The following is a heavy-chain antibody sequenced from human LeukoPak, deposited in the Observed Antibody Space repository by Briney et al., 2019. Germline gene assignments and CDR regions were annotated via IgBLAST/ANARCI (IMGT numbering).Heavy chain of an antibody. J-gene: IGHJ4*02. Sequence: PGGSLRLSCAASGFTFSSYAMNWVRQAPGKGLEWVSTIGGDGGATHYADSVKGRFTISRANSKNTLFLQMNSLRAEDTAVYYCAKSSSRDWDYFEYWGQGTLVTASS. D-gene: IGHD6-19*01. CDR2: IGGDGGAT. V-gene: IGHV3-23*01. CDR3: AKSSSRDWDYFEY. CDR1: GFTFSSYA.